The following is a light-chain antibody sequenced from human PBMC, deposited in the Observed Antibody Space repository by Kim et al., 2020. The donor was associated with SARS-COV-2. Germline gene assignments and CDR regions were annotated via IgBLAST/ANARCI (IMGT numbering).Light chain of an antibody. V-gene: IGLV3-21*04. CDR2: YDS. Sequence: SYELTQPPSVSVAPGKTARITCGGNNIGSKSVHWYQQKPGQAPVLVIYYDSDRPSGIPERFSGSNSGNTATLTISRVEAGDEVDYYCQVWDSSSDHWVFGGGTNLTVL. CDR1: NIGSKS. CDR3: QVWDSSSDHWV. J-gene: IGLJ3*02.